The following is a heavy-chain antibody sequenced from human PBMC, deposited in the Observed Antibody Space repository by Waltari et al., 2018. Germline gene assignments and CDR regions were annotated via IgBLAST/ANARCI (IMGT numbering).Heavy chain of an antibody. D-gene: IGHD5-12*01. CDR3: ARHWKKSGYRFDP. Sequence: QLQLQESGPGLVKPSETLSLTCTVSAGSISSSSYYLGWIRQSPGKGLEWIGNIYYSGRTYYGGSTYYNPTLKSRVSISGDTAKNQFSLKLSSVTAADTAVYYCARHWKKSGYRFDPWGQGTLVTVSS. V-gene: IGHV4-39*01. CDR2: IYYSGRTYYGGST. CDR1: AGSISSSSYY. J-gene: IGHJ5*02.